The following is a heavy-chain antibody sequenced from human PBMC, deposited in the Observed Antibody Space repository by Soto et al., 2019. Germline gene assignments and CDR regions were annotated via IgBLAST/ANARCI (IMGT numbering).Heavy chain of an antibody. CDR2: ISYDGVFK. V-gene: IGHV3-30-3*01. J-gene: IGHJ6*02. CDR3: ARNMRPGGFDYGMDV. D-gene: IGHD3-10*01. CDR1: GFTFSTYP. Sequence: QVQLVESGGGVVQPGGSLRLSCAASGFTFSTYPMYWVRQAPGKGLEWVAGISYDGVFKDYADSVKGRFTISRDNSKNTLYLQINNLGADDTAVYYCARNMRPGGFDYGMDVWGQGTTVTVSS.